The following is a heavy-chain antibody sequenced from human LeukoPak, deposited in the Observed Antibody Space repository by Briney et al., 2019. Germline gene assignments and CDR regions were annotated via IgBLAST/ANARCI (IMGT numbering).Heavy chain of an antibody. CDR3: ARGDYYYMDV. D-gene: IGHD1-26*01. V-gene: IGHV4-59*01. CDR2: IYSSGST. J-gene: IGHJ6*03. Sequence: SETLSLTCRVSGGSISSYYWSWIRQPPGKGLEWIGYIYSSGSTNYNPSLKSRVTISADTSKNQFSLKLSSVTAADTAVYYCARGDYYYMDVWGKGTTVTVPS. CDR1: GGSISSYY.